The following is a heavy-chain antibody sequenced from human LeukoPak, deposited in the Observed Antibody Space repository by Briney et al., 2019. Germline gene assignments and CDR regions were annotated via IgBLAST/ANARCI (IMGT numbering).Heavy chain of an antibody. CDR1: GYTFTSYD. CDR3: AIYDSSGYYRFFDY. Sequence: ASVKVSCNASGYTFTSYDINWVRQATGQGLEWMGWMNPNSGNTGYAQKFQGRVTMTRNTSISTAYMELSSLRSEDTAVYYCAIYDSSGYYRFFDYWGQGTLVTVSS. D-gene: IGHD3-22*01. J-gene: IGHJ4*02. V-gene: IGHV1-8*01. CDR2: MNPNSGNT.